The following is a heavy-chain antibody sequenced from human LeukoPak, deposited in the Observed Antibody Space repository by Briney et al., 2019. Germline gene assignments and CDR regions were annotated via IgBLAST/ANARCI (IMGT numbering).Heavy chain of an antibody. CDR1: GYTFTSYG. Sequence: GASVKVSCKASGYTFTSYGISWVRQAPGQGLEWMGWISAYNGNTNYAQKFQGRVTMTRDTSISTAYMELSRLRSDDTAVYYCARPRSRSGWYNWFDPWGQGTLVTVSS. V-gene: IGHV1-18*01. J-gene: IGHJ5*02. CDR3: ARPRSRSGWYNWFDP. D-gene: IGHD6-19*01. CDR2: ISAYNGNT.